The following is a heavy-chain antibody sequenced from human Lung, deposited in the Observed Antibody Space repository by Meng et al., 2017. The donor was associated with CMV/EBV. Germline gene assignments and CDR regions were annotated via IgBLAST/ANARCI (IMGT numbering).Heavy chain of an antibody. CDR1: GFTFSSYW. Sequence: GGSLRLXCAASGFTFSSYWTHWVRQAPGKGLEWVSCIGSDGSSTTYAESVKGRFTISRDNAKNTLFLQMISLRAEDTAVYYCTRDGDYYDATLHWGQGSLVTVSS. D-gene: IGHD3-16*01. CDR3: TRDGDYYDATLH. CDR2: IGSDGSST. J-gene: IGHJ4*02. V-gene: IGHV3-74*01.